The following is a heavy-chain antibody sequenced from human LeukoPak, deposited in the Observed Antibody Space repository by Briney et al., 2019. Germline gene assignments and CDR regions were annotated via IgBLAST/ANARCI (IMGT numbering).Heavy chain of an antibody. V-gene: IGHV4-39*01. CDR1: GGSISSSSYY. Sequence: SETLSLTCTVSGGSISSSSYYWGWIRQPPGKGLGWIGSIYYSGSTYYNPSLKSRVTISVDTSKNQFSLKLSSVTAADTAVYYCARSPHYGSGSYPFDYWGQGTLVTVSS. J-gene: IGHJ4*02. CDR3: ARSPHYGSGSYPFDY. CDR2: IYYSGST. D-gene: IGHD3-10*01.